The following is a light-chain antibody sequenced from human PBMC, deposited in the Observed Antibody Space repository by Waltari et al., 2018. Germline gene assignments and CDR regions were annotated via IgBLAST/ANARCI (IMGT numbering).Light chain of an antibody. Sequence: EVVMTQSPATLSVSPGERATLSCRASQSVSTNLAWYQHKPGQAPRLLIYGASTRATGIPARFSGSGSGTEFTLTITSLQSEELAAYYCQQYNSGPPWTFGQGTTVEIK. CDR3: QQYNSGPPWT. CDR2: GAS. V-gene: IGKV3-15*01. J-gene: IGKJ1*01. CDR1: QSVSTN.